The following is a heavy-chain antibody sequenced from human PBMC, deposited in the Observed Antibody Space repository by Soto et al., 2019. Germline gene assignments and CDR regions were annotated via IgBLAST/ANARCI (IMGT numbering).Heavy chain of an antibody. Sequence: QVQLQESGPGLVKPSQTLSLTCTVSGRPVSSGGYYWTWIRQHPGRGLEWIGYIYHIGSPSYNPSLEIQLTISLDTSKNQFSLNLTSVTAADTAIYYCVRDRALDSSGHWFDTWGQGILVTVSS. CDR1: GRPVSSGGYY. V-gene: IGHV4-31*01. J-gene: IGHJ5*02. D-gene: IGHD6-19*01. CDR3: VRDRALDSSGHWFDT. CDR2: IYHIGSP.